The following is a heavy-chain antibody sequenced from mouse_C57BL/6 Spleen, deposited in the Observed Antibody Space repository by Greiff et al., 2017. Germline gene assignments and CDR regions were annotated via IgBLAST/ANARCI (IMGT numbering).Heavy chain of an antibody. CDR1: GFTFSDYG. CDR2: ISSGSSTI. CDR3: AICSNYLAY. Sequence: EVKVVESGGGLVKPGGSLKLSCAASGFTFSDYGMHWVRQAPEKGLEWVAYISSGSSTIYYADTVKGRFTISRDNAKNTLFLQMTSLRSEDTAVYYCAICSNYLAYWGQGTLVTVSA. J-gene: IGHJ3*01. V-gene: IGHV5-17*01. D-gene: IGHD2-5*01.